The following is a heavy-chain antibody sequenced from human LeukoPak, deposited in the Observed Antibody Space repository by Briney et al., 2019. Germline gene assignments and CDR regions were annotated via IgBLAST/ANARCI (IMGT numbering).Heavy chain of an antibody. J-gene: IGHJ4*02. V-gene: IGHV4-38-2*01. Sequence: SETQSLTCAVSGYSISSGYYWGWIRQPPGKGLEWIGSIYHSGNTNYNPSLKSRVTISVDTSKNQFSLKVSSVTAADTALYYCARWYSSSGYLDYWGQGTLVTVSS. D-gene: IGHD6-6*01. CDR1: GYSISSGYY. CDR3: ARWYSSSGYLDY. CDR2: IYHSGNT.